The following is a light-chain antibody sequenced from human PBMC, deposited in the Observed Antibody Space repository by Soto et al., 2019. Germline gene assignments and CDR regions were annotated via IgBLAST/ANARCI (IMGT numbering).Light chain of an antibody. CDR2: LGY. J-gene: IGKJ4*01. CDR3: MQGRQSPLT. V-gene: IGKV2-28*01. CDR1: QSLLQSNGYCY. Sequence: DSVMTQSPLSLPVTPGEPASISCRSSQSLLQSNGYCYLDWYLQKPGQSPQLLIYLGYNRASGVPDGFSGRGSGTDFTLKISRVEAEDVGVYFCMQGRQSPLTFGGGTKGEIK.